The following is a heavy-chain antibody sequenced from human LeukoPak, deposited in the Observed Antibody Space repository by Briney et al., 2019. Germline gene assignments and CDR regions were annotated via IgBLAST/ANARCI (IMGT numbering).Heavy chain of an antibody. CDR2: IYTSGST. J-gene: IGHJ4*02. D-gene: IGHD3-10*01. CDR1: GGSISSYY. CDR3: ARGAYGSGSYYAPSPFDY. V-gene: IGHV4-4*07. Sequence: SETLSLTCTVSGGSISSYYWSWIRQPAGKGLEWIGRIYTSGSTNYNPSLKSRVTMSVDTSKNQFSLKLSSVTAADTAVYYCARGAYGSGSYYAPSPFDYWGQGTLVTVSS.